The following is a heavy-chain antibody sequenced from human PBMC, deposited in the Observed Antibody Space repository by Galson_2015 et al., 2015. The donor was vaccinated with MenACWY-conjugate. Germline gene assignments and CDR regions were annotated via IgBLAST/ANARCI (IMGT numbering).Heavy chain of an antibody. Sequence: LSLTCTVSGGSIPSYYWSWIRQPPGKGLAWIGYMYYSGSANYNPSLKSRVTISVDTSKNQFSLTMTSVTAADTAVYYCARGVNLASIAGYWGQGTLVTVSS. CDR1: GGSIPSYY. J-gene: IGHJ4*02. CDR2: MYYSGSA. V-gene: IGHV4-59*01. D-gene: IGHD3-3*02. CDR3: ARGVNLASIAGY.